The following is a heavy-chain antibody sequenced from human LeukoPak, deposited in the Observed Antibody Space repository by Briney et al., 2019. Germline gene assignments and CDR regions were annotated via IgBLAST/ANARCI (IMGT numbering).Heavy chain of an antibody. CDR1: GGSFSGYY. Sequence: SETLTLSCTASGGSFSGYYWSWVRQPPGKGLEWIGYISYTGTTSYNPSLTSRVTISLDTSTNPSSLKLSSVTAADTAMYYCARYGSGWAFDYWGQGTLVTVSS. J-gene: IGHJ4*02. CDR2: ISYTGTT. D-gene: IGHD6-19*01. V-gene: IGHV4-59*01. CDR3: ARYGSGWAFDY.